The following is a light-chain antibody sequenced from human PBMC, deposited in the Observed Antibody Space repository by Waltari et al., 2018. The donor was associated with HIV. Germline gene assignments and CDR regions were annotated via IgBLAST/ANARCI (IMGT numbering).Light chain of an antibody. CDR3: QSTDSSGTRI. J-gene: IGLJ2*01. Sequence: SSELTQPPSVSVSPGQTARIPCSGDALPKQYTSWYQQKPGQAPVLVIYKDKERPAGIPERFSRSTSGTTVTLTISGLQAEDEADYYCQSTDSSGTRIFGGGTKLTVL. V-gene: IGLV3-25*03. CDR2: KDK. CDR1: ALPKQY.